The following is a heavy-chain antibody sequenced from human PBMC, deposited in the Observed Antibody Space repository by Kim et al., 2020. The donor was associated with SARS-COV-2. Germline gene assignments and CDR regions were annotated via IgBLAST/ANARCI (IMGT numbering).Heavy chain of an antibody. J-gene: IGHJ4*02. Sequence: GGSLRLSCAASGFTFSSHWMHWVRQAPGKGLVWVSRINSDGSTISYADSVKGRFTISRDNAKNTLYLQMNSLRAEDTAVYYCARRQFISDWYYFDYWGQGTLVTVSS. CDR3: ARRQFISDWYYFDY. D-gene: IGHD3-9*01. CDR1: GFTFSSHW. V-gene: IGHV3-74*01. CDR2: INSDGSTI.